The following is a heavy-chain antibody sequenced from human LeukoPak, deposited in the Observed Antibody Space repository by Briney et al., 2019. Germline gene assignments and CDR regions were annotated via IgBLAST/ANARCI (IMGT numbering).Heavy chain of an antibody. D-gene: IGHD2-8*02. CDR2: IKQDGSEK. Sequence: GGSLRLSCAASGFTFSSYWMSWVRQAPGKGLEWVANIKQDGSEKYYVDSVKGRFTISRDNAKNSLYLQMNSLGAEDTAVYYCAKMLNTGHAHAALDYWGQGTLVTVSS. CDR1: GFTFSSYW. J-gene: IGHJ4*02. V-gene: IGHV3-7*01. CDR3: AKMLNTGHAHAALDY.